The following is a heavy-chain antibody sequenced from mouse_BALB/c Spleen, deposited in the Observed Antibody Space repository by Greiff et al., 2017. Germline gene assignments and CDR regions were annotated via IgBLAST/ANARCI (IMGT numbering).Heavy chain of an antibody. V-gene: IGHV1-7*01. Sequence: QVQLKESGAELAKPGASVKMSCKASGYTFTSYWMHWVKQRPGQGLEWIGYINPSTGYTEYNQKFKDKATLTADKSSSTAYMQLSSLTSEDSAVYYCARRRYDVGAMDYWGQGTSVTVSS. CDR2: INPSTGYT. CDR3: ARRRYDVGAMDY. D-gene: IGHD2-14*01. J-gene: IGHJ4*01. CDR1: GYTFTSYW.